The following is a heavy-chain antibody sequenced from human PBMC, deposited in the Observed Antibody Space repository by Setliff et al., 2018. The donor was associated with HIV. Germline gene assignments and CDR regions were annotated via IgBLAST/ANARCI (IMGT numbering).Heavy chain of an antibody. Sequence: SETLSLTCAVYGGSFSGYYWSWIRQPPGKGLEWIGEINHSGRINCNPSLKSRVTVSVDTSKPQFSLEMSSLTAADTAVYYCAITLVGVTTEMYWGQGTLVTVSS. CDR1: GGSFSGYY. CDR3: AITLVGVTTEMY. V-gene: IGHV4-34*01. D-gene: IGHD2-21*02. J-gene: IGHJ4*02. CDR2: INHSGRI.